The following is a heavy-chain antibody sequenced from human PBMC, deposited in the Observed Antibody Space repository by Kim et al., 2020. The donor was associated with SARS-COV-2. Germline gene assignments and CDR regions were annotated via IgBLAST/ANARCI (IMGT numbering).Heavy chain of an antibody. CDR1: GFTFSDYF. CDR2: ISSTSTYT. J-gene: IGHJ6*02. Sequence: GGSLRLSCAASGFTFSDYFMTWIRQAPGKGLEWLSYISSTSTYTNYADSVKGRFTISRDNAKNSLYLQMNSLRAEDTAVYYCARDTTTAAADNYYYYGMDVGGQGTAHTVS. D-gene: IGHD6-13*01. V-gene: IGHV3-11*06. CDR3: ARDTTTAAADNYYYYGMDV.